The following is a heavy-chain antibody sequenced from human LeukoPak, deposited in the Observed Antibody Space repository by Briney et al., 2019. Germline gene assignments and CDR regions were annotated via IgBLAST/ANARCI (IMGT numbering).Heavy chain of an antibody. CDR1: GGSISSYY. CDR2: IYTSGST. J-gene: IGHJ6*02. CDR3: ARCVAAALGYYGMDV. Sequence: SETLSLNCTVSGGSISSYYWSWIRQPAGKGLEWIGRIYTSGSTNYNPSLKSRVTMSVDTSKNQFSLKMSSVTAAGTAVYYCARCVAAALGYYGMDVWGQGTTVTVSS. D-gene: IGHD6-13*01. V-gene: IGHV4-4*07.